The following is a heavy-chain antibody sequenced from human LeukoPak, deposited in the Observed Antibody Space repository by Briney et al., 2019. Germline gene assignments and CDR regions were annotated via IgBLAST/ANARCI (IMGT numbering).Heavy chain of an antibody. CDR3: AALRSGYCSSTSCLSFDY. V-gene: IGHV4-34*01. D-gene: IGHD2-2*03. Sequence: PSETLSLICTVSGGSISSNYWSWIRQPPGKGLEWIGEINHSGSTNYNPSLKSRVTISVDTSKNQFSLKLSSVTAADTAVYYCAALRSGYCSSTSCLSFDYWGQGTLVTVSS. CDR2: INHSGST. J-gene: IGHJ4*02. CDR1: GGSISSNY.